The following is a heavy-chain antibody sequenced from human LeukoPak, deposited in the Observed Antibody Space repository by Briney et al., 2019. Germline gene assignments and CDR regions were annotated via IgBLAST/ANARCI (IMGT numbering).Heavy chain of an antibody. Sequence: GGSLTLSCAASGFTFRSYSMNWVRPAPGKGREWVSSISSSSNYIYYADSVKGRFTISRDNAKNSLYLQMNSLRAEDTAVYYCARDGGRYDYVWGSPAPFDYWGQGTLVTVSS. D-gene: IGHD3-16*01. CDR2: ISSSSNYI. CDR3: ARDGGRYDYVWGSPAPFDY. V-gene: IGHV3-21*01. J-gene: IGHJ4*02. CDR1: GFTFRSYS.